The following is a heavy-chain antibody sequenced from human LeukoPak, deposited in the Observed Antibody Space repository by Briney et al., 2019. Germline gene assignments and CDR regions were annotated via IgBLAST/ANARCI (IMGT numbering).Heavy chain of an antibody. CDR3: AKGRSKYYYDSSEYFDY. D-gene: IGHD3-22*01. CDR1: GFTFSSYA. CDR2: ISYDGSNK. V-gene: IGHV3-30-3*01. J-gene: IGHJ4*02. Sequence: GGSLRLSCAASGFTFSSYAMSWVRQAPGKGLEWVAVISYDGSNKYYADSVKGRFTISRDNSKNTLYLQMNSLRAGDTAVYYCAKGRSKYYYDSSEYFDYWGQGTLVTVSS.